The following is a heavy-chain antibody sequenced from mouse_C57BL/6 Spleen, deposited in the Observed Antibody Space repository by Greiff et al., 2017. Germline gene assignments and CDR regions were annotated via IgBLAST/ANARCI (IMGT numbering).Heavy chain of an antibody. V-gene: IGHV1-69*01. Sequence: QVQLQQPGAELVMPGASVKLSCKASDYTFTNYWMHWVKQRPGQGLEWIGEIDPYDSYTNYNQKFKGKSTLTVDKSSSTAYMQLSSLTSEDSAVYYCSNGANYSSHWYFDVWGTGTTVTVSS. CDR1: DYTFTNYW. J-gene: IGHJ1*03. CDR3: SNGANYSSHWYFDV. D-gene: IGHD2-5*01. CDR2: IDPYDSYT.